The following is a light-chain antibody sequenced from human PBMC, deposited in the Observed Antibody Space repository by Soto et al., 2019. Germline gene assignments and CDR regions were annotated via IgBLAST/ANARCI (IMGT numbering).Light chain of an antibody. V-gene: IGKV3-20*01. CDR2: AAS. J-gene: IGKJ1*01. CDR1: QSINSNY. CDR3: QQFGNSPQT. Sequence: EIVLTQSPGTLSLSAGERATLSCRASQSINSNYFAWYQQKPGQAPRLLIYAASRRATGIPDRFSGSGSGTDFTLPINRLEPEDFAVYYCQQFGNSPQTFGQGTKVEIK.